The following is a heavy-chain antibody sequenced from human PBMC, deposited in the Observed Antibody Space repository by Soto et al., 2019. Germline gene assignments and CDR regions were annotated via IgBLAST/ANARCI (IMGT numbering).Heavy chain of an antibody. CDR1: GGSISSSSYY. CDR3: ARRYLEPTWGNWFDP. V-gene: IGHV4-39*01. CDR2: IYYSGST. Sequence: SETLSLTCTVSGGSISSSSYYWGWIRQPPGKGLEWIGSIYYSGSTYYNPSLKSRVTISVDTSKNQFSLKLSSVTAADTAVYYCARRYLEPTWGNWFDPWGQGTLVTVSA. D-gene: IGHD1-20*01. J-gene: IGHJ5*02.